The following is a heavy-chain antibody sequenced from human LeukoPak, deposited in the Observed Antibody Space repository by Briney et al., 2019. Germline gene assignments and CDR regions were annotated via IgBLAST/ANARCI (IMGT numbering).Heavy chain of an antibody. Sequence: GGSLRLSCAASGFTFSSYSMNWVRQAPGKGLEWVSYISSSSSTIYYADSVKGRFTISRNNAKNSLYLQMNSLRAEDTAVYYCARCGCYLNYYYMDVWGKGTTVTVSS. V-gene: IGHV3-48*01. CDR2: ISSSSSTI. CDR3: ARCGCYLNYYYMDV. J-gene: IGHJ6*03. D-gene: IGHD1-26*01. CDR1: GFTFSSYS.